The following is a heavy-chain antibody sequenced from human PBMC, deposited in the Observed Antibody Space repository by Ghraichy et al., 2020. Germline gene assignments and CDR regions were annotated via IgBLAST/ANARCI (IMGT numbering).Heavy chain of an antibody. Sequence: GGSLRLSCAASGFTFSSYSMNWVRQAPGKGLEWVSSISSSSSYIYYADSVKGRFTISRDNAKNSLYLQMNSLRAEDTAVYYCARHEEHNDCSSTSCYTFDYWGQGTLVTVSS. D-gene: IGHD2-2*02. V-gene: IGHV3-21*01. CDR1: GFTFSSYS. CDR2: ISSSSSYI. CDR3: ARHEEHNDCSSTSCYTFDY. J-gene: IGHJ4*02.